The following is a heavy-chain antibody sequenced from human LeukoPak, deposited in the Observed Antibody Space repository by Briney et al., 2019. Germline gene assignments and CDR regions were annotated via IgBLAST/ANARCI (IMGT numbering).Heavy chain of an antibody. CDR1: GYTFTSYG. CDR2: INPNSGGT. Sequence: ASVKVSCKASGYTFTSYGISWVRQAPGQGLEWMGWINPNSGGTNYAQKFQGRVTMTRDTSISTAYMELSRLRSDDTAVYYCARALVAGIYYYYYYMDVWGKGTTVTVSS. D-gene: IGHD6-19*01. V-gene: IGHV1-2*02. J-gene: IGHJ6*03. CDR3: ARALVAGIYYYYYYMDV.